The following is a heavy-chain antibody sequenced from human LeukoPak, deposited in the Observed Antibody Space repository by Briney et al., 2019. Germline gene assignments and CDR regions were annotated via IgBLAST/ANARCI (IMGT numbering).Heavy chain of an antibody. CDR1: GFTFSSYS. CDR3: ASDLRQLVLADAFDI. V-gene: IGHV3-21*01. Sequence: PGGSLRLSCAASGFTFSSYSMNWVRQAPGKGLEWVSSISSSSSYIYYADSVKGRFTISRDNAKNSLYLQMNSLRAEDTAVYYCASDLRQLVLADAFDIWGQGTMVTVSS. CDR2: ISSSSSYI. J-gene: IGHJ3*02. D-gene: IGHD6-6*01.